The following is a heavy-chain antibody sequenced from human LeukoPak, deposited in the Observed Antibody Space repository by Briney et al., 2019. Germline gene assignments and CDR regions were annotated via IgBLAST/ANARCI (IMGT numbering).Heavy chain of an antibody. D-gene: IGHD3-9*01. CDR1: GASFRTYY. Sequence: SETLSLTCAVYGASFRTYYWSWIRQPPGKGLEWIGEISHSGSTNYSPSLKSRVTISVDTSKNQFSLRLTSVTAADTAVYYCARARGGSRLRYFDSLGAFDIWGQGTMVTVSS. CDR2: ISHSGST. CDR3: ARARGGSRLRYFDSLGAFDI. V-gene: IGHV4-34*01. J-gene: IGHJ3*02.